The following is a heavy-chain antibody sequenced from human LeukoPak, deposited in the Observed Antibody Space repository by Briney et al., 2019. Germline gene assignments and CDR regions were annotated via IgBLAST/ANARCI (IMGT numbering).Heavy chain of an antibody. CDR3: ARAPPVPYDSSGYYPGAFDI. D-gene: IGHD3-22*01. J-gene: IGHJ3*02. V-gene: IGHV1-46*01. CDR1: GYTFTSYY. Sequence: ASVKVSCKASGYTFTSYYMRWVRQAPGQGLEWMGIINPSGGSTSYAQKFQGRVTMTRDTSTSTVYMELSSLRSEDTAVYYCARAPPVPYDSSGYYPGAFDIWGQGTMVTVSS. CDR2: INPSGGST.